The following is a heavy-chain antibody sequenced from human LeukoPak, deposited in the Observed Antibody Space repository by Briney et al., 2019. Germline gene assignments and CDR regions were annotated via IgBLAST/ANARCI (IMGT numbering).Heavy chain of an antibody. CDR1: GGSLTSYY. V-gene: IGHV4-59*01. D-gene: IGHD3-22*01. Sequence: SETLSLTCSVSGGSLTSYYWSWIRQPPGKGLEWIGSISHSGATYYNPSFKSRVTISVDTSKNQFSLKLNSVTAADTAVYYCARADDSSGYYPHYFDYWGQGTLVTVSS. CDR2: ISHSGAT. CDR3: ARADDSSGYYPHYFDY. J-gene: IGHJ4*02.